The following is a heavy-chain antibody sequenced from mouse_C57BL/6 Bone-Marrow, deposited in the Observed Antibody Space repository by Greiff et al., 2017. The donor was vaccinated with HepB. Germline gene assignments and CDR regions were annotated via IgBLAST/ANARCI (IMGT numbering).Heavy chain of an antibody. CDR3: ARWDYGSSLDY. CDR2: INPYNGGT. CDR1: GYTFTDYY. V-gene: IGHV1-19*01. J-gene: IGHJ2*01. Sequence: VQLQQSGPVLVKPGASVKMSCKASGYTFTDYYMNWVKQSHGKSLEWIGVINPYNGGTSYNQKFKGKATLTVDKSSSTAYMELNSLTSEDSAVYYCARWDYGSSLDYWGQGTTLTVSS. D-gene: IGHD1-1*01.